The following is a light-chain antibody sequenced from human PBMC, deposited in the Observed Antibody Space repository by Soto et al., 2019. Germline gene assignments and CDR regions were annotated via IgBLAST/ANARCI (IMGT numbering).Light chain of an antibody. CDR1: QSVSSSY. CDR3: QQYGSSPYT. J-gene: IGKJ2*01. V-gene: IGKV3-20*01. CDR2: GAS. Sequence: DIVLTQSPGTLSLSPGERATLSCRASQSVSSSYLAWYQQKPGQDPRLLIYGASSRATGIPDRFSGSGSGTDFTLTISRLEPEDFAVYYCQQYGSSPYTFGQGTKLEIK.